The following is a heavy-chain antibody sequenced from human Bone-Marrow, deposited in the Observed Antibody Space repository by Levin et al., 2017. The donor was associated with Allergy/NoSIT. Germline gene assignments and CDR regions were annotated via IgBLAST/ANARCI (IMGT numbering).Heavy chain of an antibody. CDR1: GYTFTSYY. J-gene: IGHJ6*02. CDR2: INPSGGST. V-gene: IGHV1-46*01. D-gene: IGHD2-15*01. Sequence: ASVKVSCKASGYTFTSYYMHWVRQAPGQGLEWMGIINPSGGSTSYAQKFQGRVTMTRDKSTSTVYMELSSLRSEDTAVYYCARDGPQDIVVVVAATSMDVWGQGTTVTVSS. CDR3: ARDGPQDIVVVVAATSMDV.